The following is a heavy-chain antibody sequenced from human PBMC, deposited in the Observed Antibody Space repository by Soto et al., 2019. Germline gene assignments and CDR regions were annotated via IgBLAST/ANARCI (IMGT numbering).Heavy chain of an antibody. J-gene: IGHJ4*02. V-gene: IGHV3-23*01. CDR2: ISGSGGST. CDR3: AKSASITIFGVVITTLSLDY. Sequence: LGLSCAASGFTFSSYAMSLVRQAPLKGLEWVSAISGSGGSTYYADSVKGRFTISRDNSKNTLYLQMSSLRAEDTAVYYCAKSASITIFGVVITTLSLDYWGQGTLVTVSS. D-gene: IGHD3-3*01. CDR1: GFTFSSYA.